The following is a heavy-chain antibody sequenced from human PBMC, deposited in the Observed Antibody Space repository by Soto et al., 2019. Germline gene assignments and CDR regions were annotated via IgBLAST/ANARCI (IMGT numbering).Heavy chain of an antibody. CDR3: ARGEDAFFYYGLDV. CDR2: IYDTGISGYTPST. V-gene: IGHV4-59*01. J-gene: IGHJ6*02. CDR1: GGSITYSY. Sequence: SETLSLTCTVSGGSITYSYWSWIRRPPVKGMEWIAYIYDTGISGYTPSTSYNPSLKSRVTMSVDTSKSQFSLKLTSVTAADTAVYYCARGEDAFFYYGLDVWGQGITVTVSS.